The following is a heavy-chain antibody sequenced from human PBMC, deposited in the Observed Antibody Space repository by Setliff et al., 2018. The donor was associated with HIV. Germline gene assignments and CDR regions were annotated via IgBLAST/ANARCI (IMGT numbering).Heavy chain of an antibody. Sequence: GGSLRLSCAASGFTFSSYSMTWVRQAPGKGLEWVSSITGSSSYIFYADSLKGRFTISRDNAKNSLYLQVNSLRAEDTAVYYCARGGWGVDTAMVQPLDWGQGTLVTVSS. V-gene: IGHV3-21*01. CDR2: ITGSSSYI. J-gene: IGHJ4*02. CDR3: ARGGWGVDTAMVQPLD. D-gene: IGHD5-18*01. CDR1: GFTFSSYS.